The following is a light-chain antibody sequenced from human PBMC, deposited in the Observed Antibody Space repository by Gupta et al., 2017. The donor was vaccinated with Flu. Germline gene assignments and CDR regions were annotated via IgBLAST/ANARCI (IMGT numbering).Light chain of an antibody. V-gene: IGLV1-47*01. J-gene: IGLJ3*02. CDR1: SSNIGSNY. Sequence: QSLRTQPPSASGTPGQRVTISCSGSSSNIGSNYVYWYQQLPVPAPKLLIYRNNQRPSGVPDRFSGSKSGTSASLAISGLRSEDEADYYCAAWDDSLSGSWVFGGGTKLTVL. CDR3: AAWDDSLSGSWV. CDR2: RNN.